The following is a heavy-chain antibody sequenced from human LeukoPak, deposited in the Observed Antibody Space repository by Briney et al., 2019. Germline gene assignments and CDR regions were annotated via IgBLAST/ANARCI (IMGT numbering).Heavy chain of an antibody. Sequence: SETLSLTCTVSGGSISSSSSYWGWIRQPPGKGLEWIGSIYYSGSTYYNPSLKSRVTISVDTSKNQFSLKLSSVTAADTAVYYCARGEVRWEPSGIEYWGQGTLVTVSS. CDR3: ARGEVRWEPSGIEY. D-gene: IGHD1-26*01. CDR2: IYYSGST. CDR1: GGSISSSSSY. V-gene: IGHV4-39*01. J-gene: IGHJ4*02.